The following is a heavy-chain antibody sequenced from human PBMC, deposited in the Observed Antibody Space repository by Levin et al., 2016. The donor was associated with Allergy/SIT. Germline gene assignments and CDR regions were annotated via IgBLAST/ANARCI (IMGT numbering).Heavy chain of an antibody. Sequence: ASVKVSCKASGYTFTGYYMHWVRQAPGQGLEWMGWINPNSGGTNYAQKFQGWVTMTRDTSISTAYMELSRLRSDDTAVYYCARDLGAPGLDQPSAFDIWGQGTMVTVSS. CDR3: ARDLGAPGLDQPSAFDI. D-gene: IGHD1/OR15-1a*01. J-gene: IGHJ3*02. CDR2: INPNSGGT. V-gene: IGHV1-2*04. CDR1: GYTFTGYY.